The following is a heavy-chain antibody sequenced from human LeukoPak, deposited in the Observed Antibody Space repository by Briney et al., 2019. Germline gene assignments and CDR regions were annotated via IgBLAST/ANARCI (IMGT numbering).Heavy chain of an antibody. CDR1: GFTLSSYS. CDR2: ISSSSSYI. CDR3: AREPVLYVNS. J-gene: IGHJ3*02. V-gene: IGHV3-21*01. Sequence: PGGSLRLSCAASGFTLSSYSMNWVRQAPGKGLEWVSSISSSSSYIYYADSVKGRFTISRDNAKNSLYLQMNSLRAEDTAVYYCAREPVLYVNSWGQGTMVTVSS. D-gene: IGHD2-8*01.